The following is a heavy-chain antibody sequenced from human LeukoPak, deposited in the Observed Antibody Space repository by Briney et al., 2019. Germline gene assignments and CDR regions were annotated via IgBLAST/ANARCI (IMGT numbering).Heavy chain of an antibody. Sequence: GGSLRLSYAASGFTFDDYAMHWVRQAPGKGLEWVSGISWNSGSIGYAGSVKGRFTISRDNAKNTLYLQMNSLRAEDTALYYCAKEYYDSSGSFDYWGQGTMVTVSS. V-gene: IGHV3-9*01. CDR1: GFTFDDYA. J-gene: IGHJ4*02. CDR3: AKEYYDSSGSFDY. D-gene: IGHD3-22*01. CDR2: ISWNSGSI.